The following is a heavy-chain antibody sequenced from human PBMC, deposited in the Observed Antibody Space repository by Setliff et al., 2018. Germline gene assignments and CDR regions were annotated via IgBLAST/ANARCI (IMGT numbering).Heavy chain of an antibody. J-gene: IGHJ6*03. Sequence: SETLSLTCAVYGGSFSNYYWSWIHQPPGKGLEWIGEINHSGSTNYNPSLESRVTISVDTSKNQFSLRLSSVAAADTSVYYCARVFKVDCAGDGCDCYGARCYYFYMDVWGKGTTVTVSS. CDR2: INHSGST. V-gene: IGHV4-34*01. CDR3: ARVFKVDCAGDGCDCYGARCYYFYMDV. CDR1: GGSFSNYY. D-gene: IGHD2-21*01.